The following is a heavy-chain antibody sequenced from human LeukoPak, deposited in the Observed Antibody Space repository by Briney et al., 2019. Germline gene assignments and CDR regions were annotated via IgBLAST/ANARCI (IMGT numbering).Heavy chain of an antibody. CDR1: GGSISSSDYY. CDR2: IYYSGST. J-gene: IGHJ4*02. Sequence: PSETLSLTCTVSGGSISSSDYYWGWIRQPPGKGLEWIGSIYYSGSTYYNPSLKSRVTISVDTSKNQFSLKLSSVTAADTAVYYCARQKTYYYDSSGWYWGQGTLVTVSS. V-gene: IGHV4-39*01. CDR3: ARQKTYYYDSSGWY. D-gene: IGHD3-22*01.